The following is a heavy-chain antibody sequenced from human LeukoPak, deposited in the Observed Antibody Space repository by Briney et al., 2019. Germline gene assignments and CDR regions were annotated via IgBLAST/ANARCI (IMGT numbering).Heavy chain of an antibody. CDR1: GFTFDDYA. J-gene: IGHJ6*04. D-gene: IGHD3-9*01. Sequence: TGGSLRLSCAASGFTFDDYAMHWVRQAPGKGLEWVSLISWDGGSTYYADSVKGRFTISRDNSKNSLYLQMNSLRADDTALYYCAKANEILTGYYGMDVWGKGTTVTVSS. CDR3: AKANEILTGYYGMDV. V-gene: IGHV3-43D*04. CDR2: ISWDGGST.